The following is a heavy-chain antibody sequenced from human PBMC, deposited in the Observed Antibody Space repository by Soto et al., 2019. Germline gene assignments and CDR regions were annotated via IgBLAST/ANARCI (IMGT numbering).Heavy chain of an antibody. CDR2: VSPTGDTV. CDR3: LTDAPTGSIDD. J-gene: IGHJ4*02. V-gene: IGHV3-9*01. D-gene: IGHD7-27*01. Sequence: VQVVASGGGLVQPGRSLRLSCAVSGFRFEQYVMHWVRQAPGKGLECVSTVSPTGDTVAYADSVEGRFTVSRDNAKNSLSLQMNSLKVDDTAFYYCLTDAPTGSIDDWGQGTLVTVSS. CDR1: GFRFEQYV.